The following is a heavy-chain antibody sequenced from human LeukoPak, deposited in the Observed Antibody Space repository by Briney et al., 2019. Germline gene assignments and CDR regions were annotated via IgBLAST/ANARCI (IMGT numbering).Heavy chain of an antibody. CDR2: ISTSSSYI. CDR3: ARGPRYYYDSSGYGAFDI. D-gene: IGHD3-22*01. V-gene: IGHV3-21*04. Sequence: GGSLRLSCGASGFTFSGYSMNWVRQAPGKGLEWVSSISTSSSYIYYADSVKGRFTISRDNAKKSLYLQMNSLRAEDTAVYYCARGPRYYYDSSGYGAFDIWGQGTMDTVSS. J-gene: IGHJ3*02. CDR1: GFTFSGYS.